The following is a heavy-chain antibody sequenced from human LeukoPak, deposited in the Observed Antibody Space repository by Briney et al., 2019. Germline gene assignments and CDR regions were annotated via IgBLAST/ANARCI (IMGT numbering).Heavy chain of an antibody. V-gene: IGHV4-59*01. CDR2: IYYSGST. Sequence: SETLSLTCTVSGGSISSYYWSWIRQPSGKGLEWIGYIYYSGSTNYNPSLKSRVTISVDTSKNQFSLKLSSVTAADTAVYYCARDLAGPMDVWGKGTTVTVSS. D-gene: IGHD6-19*01. J-gene: IGHJ6*03. CDR1: GGSISSYY. CDR3: ARDLAGPMDV.